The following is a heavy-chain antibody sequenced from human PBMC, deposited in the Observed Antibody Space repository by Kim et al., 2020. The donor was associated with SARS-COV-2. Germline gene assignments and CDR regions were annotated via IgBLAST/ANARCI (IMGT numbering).Heavy chain of an antibody. V-gene: IGHV3-11*05. J-gene: IGHJ4*02. D-gene: IGHD3-10*01. Sequence: NHAAPGKGRLTTSSDNAKNSRYLQMNSLRAEDTAVYYCARAIMVRGVFDYWGQGTLVTVSS. CDR3: ARAIMVRGVFDY.